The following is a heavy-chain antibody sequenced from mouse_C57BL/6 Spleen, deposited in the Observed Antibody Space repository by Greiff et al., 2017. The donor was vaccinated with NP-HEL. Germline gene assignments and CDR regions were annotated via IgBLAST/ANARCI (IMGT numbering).Heavy chain of an antibody. CDR3: ARSTRGWYFDV. V-gene: IGHV1-55*01. Sequence: QVQLKQPGAELVKPGASVTMSCKASGYTFTSYWITWVKQRPGQGLEWIGDIYPGSGSTNYNEKFKSKATLTVDTSSSTAYMQLSSLTSDDSAVYYCARSTRGWYFDVWGTGTTVTVSS. D-gene: IGHD5-1*01. CDR1: GYTFTSYW. CDR2: IYPGSGST. J-gene: IGHJ1*03.